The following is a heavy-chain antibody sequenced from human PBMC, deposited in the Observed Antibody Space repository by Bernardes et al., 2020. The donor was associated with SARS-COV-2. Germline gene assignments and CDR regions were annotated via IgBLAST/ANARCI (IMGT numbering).Heavy chain of an antibody. J-gene: IGHJ3*02. CDR2: VYYTWTT. Sequence: SDTLSLTCSVPGASIARGYYCRWIRQFPGKGLSWLGYVYYTWTTYYNSSLKSRLSISVDTSENQFSLRLSSVTAADTAVYYCARDSGPTDVRAVEIWGRGTLVTVSS. D-gene: IGHD3-10*01. V-gene: IGHV4-31*03. CDR1: GASIARGYY. CDR3: ARDSGPTDVRAVEI.